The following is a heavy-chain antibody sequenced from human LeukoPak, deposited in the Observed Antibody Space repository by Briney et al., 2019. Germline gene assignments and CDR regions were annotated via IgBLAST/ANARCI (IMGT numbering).Heavy chain of an antibody. CDR1: GGSISSSSYY. V-gene: IGHV4-39*01. CDR3: ARHQGVVGSALGDFDY. J-gene: IGHJ4*02. D-gene: IGHD3-22*01. CDR2: IYYSGST. Sequence: SETLSLTCTVSGGSISSSSYYWGWIRQPPGKGLEWIGSIYYSGSTYYNPSLKSRVTISVDTSKNQFSLKLSSVTAADTAVYYCARHQGVVGSALGDFDYWGQGTLVTVSS.